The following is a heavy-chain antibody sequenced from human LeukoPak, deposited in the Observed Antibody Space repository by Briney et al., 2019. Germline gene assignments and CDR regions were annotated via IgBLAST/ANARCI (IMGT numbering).Heavy chain of an antibody. CDR1: GGTFSSYA. J-gene: IGHJ4*02. CDR3: AGNSEQWLVPARGFDY. Sequence: GASVKVSCKASGGTFSSYAISWVRQAPGQGLEWMGGIIPTFGTANYAQKFQGRVTITADESTSTAYMELSSLRSEDTAVYYCAGNSEQWLVPARGFDYWGQGTLVTVSS. D-gene: IGHD6-19*01. V-gene: IGHV1-69*13. CDR2: IIPTFGTA.